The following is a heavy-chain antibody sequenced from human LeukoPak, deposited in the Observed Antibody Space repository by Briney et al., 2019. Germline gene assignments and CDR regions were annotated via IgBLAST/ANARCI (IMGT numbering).Heavy chain of an antibody. V-gene: IGHV1-69*13. J-gene: IGHJ5*02. CDR2: IIPNFGTA. CDR1: GGTFSSYA. Sequence: ASVKVSCKASGGTFSSYAISWVRQAPGQGLEWMGGIIPNFGTANYAQKFQGRVTITADESTSTAYMELSSLRFEDTAVYYCARGIVVQPSANWFDPWGQGTLVTVSS. D-gene: IGHD2-2*01. CDR3: ARGIVVQPSANWFDP.